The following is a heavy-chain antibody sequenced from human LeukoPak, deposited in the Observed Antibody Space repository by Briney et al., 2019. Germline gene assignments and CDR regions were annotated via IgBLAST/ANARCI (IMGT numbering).Heavy chain of an antibody. D-gene: IGHD6-19*01. CDR1: GFTFSSYA. J-gene: IGHJ5*02. Sequence: GGSLRLSCAAPGFTFSSYAMSWVRQAPGKGLEWVSAISGSGGSTYYADSVKGRFTISRDNSKNTLYLQMNSLRAEDTAVYYCAKAPSGQWLVPWFDPWGQGTLVTVSS. V-gene: IGHV3-23*01. CDR3: AKAPSGQWLVPWFDP. CDR2: ISGSGGST.